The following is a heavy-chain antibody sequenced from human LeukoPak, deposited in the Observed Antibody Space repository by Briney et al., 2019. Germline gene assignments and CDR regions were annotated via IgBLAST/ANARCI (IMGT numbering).Heavy chain of an antibody. CDR1: GGSISSYY. J-gene: IGHJ4*02. V-gene: IGHV4-59*08. Sequence: SETLSLTCTVAGGSISSYYWGWIRQPPGKGLEWIGYIYYSGSTNYNPSLKSRVTISVDTSKNQFSLKLSSVTAADTAVYYCARSTYGDYYFDYWGQGTLVTVSS. CDR2: IYYSGST. D-gene: IGHD4-17*01. CDR3: ARSTYGDYYFDY.